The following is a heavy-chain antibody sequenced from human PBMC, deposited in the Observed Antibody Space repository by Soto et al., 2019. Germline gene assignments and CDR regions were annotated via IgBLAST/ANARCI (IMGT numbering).Heavy chain of an antibody. CDR3: AAASWYCSSTSCYVDY. D-gene: IGHD2-2*01. Sequence: QVQLVQSGAEVKKPGSSVKVSCKASGGTFSSYAISWVRQAPGQGLEWMGGIIPIFGTANYAQKFQGRVTITADESTSTADMELSSLRSEDTAVYYCAAASWYCSSTSCYVDYWGQGTLVTVSS. V-gene: IGHV1-69*01. CDR1: GGTFSSYA. J-gene: IGHJ4*02. CDR2: IIPIFGTA.